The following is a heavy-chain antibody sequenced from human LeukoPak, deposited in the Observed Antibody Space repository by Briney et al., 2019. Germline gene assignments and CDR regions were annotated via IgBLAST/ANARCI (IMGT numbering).Heavy chain of an antibody. Sequence: PGGSLRLACAASGFTFSSYWMSWVRQAPGKGLEWVANIKQDGSEKYYVDSVKGRFTISRDNAKNSLYLQMNSLRAEDTAVYYCASLSTSFGMDVWGQGITVTVSS. J-gene: IGHJ6*02. CDR1: GFTFSSYW. V-gene: IGHV3-7*05. CDR3: ASLSTSFGMDV. D-gene: IGHD5/OR15-5a*01. CDR2: IKQDGSEK.